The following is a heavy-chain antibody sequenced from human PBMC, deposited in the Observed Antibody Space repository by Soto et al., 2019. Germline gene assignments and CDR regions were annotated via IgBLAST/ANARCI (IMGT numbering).Heavy chain of an antibody. J-gene: IGHJ4*02. Sequence: PGGSLRLSCAASGFTFSSYDMHWVRQATGKGLEWVSAIGTAGDTYYPGSVKGRFTISRHNSKNTLYLQMNSLRAEDTAVYYCARAHCSGGSCYSEKAYFDYWGQGTLVTVSS. CDR2: IGTAGDT. V-gene: IGHV3-13*01. CDR3: ARAHCSGGSCYSEKAYFDY. CDR1: GFTFSSYD. D-gene: IGHD2-15*01.